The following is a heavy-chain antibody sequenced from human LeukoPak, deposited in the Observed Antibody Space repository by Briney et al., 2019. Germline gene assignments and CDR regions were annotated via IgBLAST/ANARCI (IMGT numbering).Heavy chain of an antibody. V-gene: IGHV3-21*01. Sequence: GGSLRLSCAGSGFTFSSYSMNWVRQAPGGGLEWVSFISSGSSYIYYADSVKDRFIISGDNAKKSMFLQMDSLRAEDTAVYYRARARSGYTSGSDFDYWGQGTLVTVSS. CDR3: ARARSGYTSGSDFDY. CDR2: ISSGSSYI. D-gene: IGHD6-19*01. CDR1: GFTFSSYS. J-gene: IGHJ4*02.